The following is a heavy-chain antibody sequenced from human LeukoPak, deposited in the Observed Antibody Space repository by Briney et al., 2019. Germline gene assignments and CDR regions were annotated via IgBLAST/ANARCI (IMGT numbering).Heavy chain of an antibody. CDR3: ARQGIQLWRGAYDAFDI. CDR2: IYYSGST. D-gene: IGHD5-18*01. V-gene: IGHV4-59*08. CDR1: GGSISSYY. J-gene: IGHJ3*02. Sequence: KSSETLSLTCTVSGGSISSYYWSWIRQPPGKGLEWIGYIYYSGSTNYSPSLKSRVTISVDTSKNQFSLKLSSVTAADTAVYYCARQGIQLWRGAYDAFDIWGQGTMVTVSS.